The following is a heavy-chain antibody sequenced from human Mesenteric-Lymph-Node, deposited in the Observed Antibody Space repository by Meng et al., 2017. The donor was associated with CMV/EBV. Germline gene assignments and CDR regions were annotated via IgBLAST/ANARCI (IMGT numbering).Heavy chain of an antibody. CDR2: IRGTGASA. J-gene: IGHJ4*02. CDR3: ARDRGGSYG. D-gene: IGHD1-26*01. CDR1: GFSFSSYT. V-gene: IGHV3-23*01. Sequence: GESLKISCAASGFSFSSYTMPWVRQAPGKGLEWVSRIRGTGASAAYADSVRDRFAIFRDNSQNTLYLQRNSLRAEDTAVYYCARDRGGSYGWGQGTLVTVSS.